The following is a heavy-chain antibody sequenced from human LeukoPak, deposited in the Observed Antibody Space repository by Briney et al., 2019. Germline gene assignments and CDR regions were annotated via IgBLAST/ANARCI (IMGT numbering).Heavy chain of an antibody. Sequence: PSETLSLTCTVSGYSISSGYYWGWIRQPPGKGLEWIGSIYHSGSTYYNPSLKSRVTMSVDTSKNQFSLKLSSVTALDTAVYYCARMRPYYYDSSGYTYFDYWGQGTLVTVSS. CDR2: IYHSGST. CDR1: GYSISSGYY. J-gene: IGHJ4*02. D-gene: IGHD3-22*01. V-gene: IGHV4-38-2*02. CDR3: ARMRPYYYDSSGYTYFDY.